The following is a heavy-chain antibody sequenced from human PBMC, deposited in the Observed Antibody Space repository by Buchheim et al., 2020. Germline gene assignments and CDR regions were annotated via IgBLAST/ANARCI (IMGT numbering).Heavy chain of an antibody. D-gene: IGHD3-16*02. Sequence: QVQLQESGPGLVKPSGTLSLTCAVSGGSISSSNWWSWVRQPPGKGLEWIGEIYHSGSTNYNPALKSRVPISVDKSKNKIYRKLSSVTAADTAVYYCARDMTTGRWGSYRDTYYFDYWGQGTL. V-gene: IGHV4-4*02. CDR2: IYHSGST. CDR3: ARDMTTGRWGSYRDTYYFDY. CDR1: GGSISSSNW. J-gene: IGHJ4*02.